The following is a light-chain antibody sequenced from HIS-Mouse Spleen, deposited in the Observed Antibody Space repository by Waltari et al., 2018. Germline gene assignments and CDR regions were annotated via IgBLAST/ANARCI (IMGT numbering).Light chain of an antibody. CDR2: DAS. CDR3: QRRSNWPPLT. Sequence: IVLTQSPATLSLSPGERATLSCRASQSVSSYLAWYQQKPGQAPRHLIYDASNSATGIPARFSGSVSWTDFTLTISSLEPEDCAVYYCQRRSNWPPLTFGGGTKVEIK. CDR1: QSVSSY. V-gene: IGKV3-11*01. J-gene: IGKJ4*01.